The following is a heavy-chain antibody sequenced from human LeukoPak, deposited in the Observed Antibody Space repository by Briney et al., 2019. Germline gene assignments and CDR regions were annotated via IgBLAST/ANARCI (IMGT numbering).Heavy chain of an antibody. J-gene: IGHJ5*02. CDR2: IYYSGST. CDR1: GGSISSYY. CDR3: ARAKWELRGLGWFDP. D-gene: IGHD1-26*01. Sequence: TSETLSLTCTVSGGSISSYYWSWIRQPPGKGLEWIGYIYYSGSTNYNPSLKSRVTISVDTSKNQFSLKLSSVTAADTAVYYCARAKWELRGLGWFDPWGQGTLVTVSS. V-gene: IGHV4-59*01.